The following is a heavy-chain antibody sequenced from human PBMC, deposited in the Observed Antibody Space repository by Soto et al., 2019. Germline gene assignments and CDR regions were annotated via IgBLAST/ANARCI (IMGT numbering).Heavy chain of an antibody. CDR3: ARQPMAAKGPYFDY. V-gene: IGHV4-39*01. CDR2: FLSGGST. J-gene: IGHJ4*02. CDR1: GGSISSSNYY. Sequence: QLQLQESGPGLVKPSETLSLTCIVSGGSISSSNYYWAWIRQPPGKSLEWIGSFLSGGSTFYNPSLKSRVTISVDASKDQFSLKLSSVTAADTAVYYCARQPMAAKGPYFDYWGQGALVTVSS. D-gene: IGHD6-19*01.